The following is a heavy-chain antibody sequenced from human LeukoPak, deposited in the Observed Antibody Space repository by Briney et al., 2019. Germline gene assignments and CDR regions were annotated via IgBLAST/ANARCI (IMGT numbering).Heavy chain of an antibody. Sequence: PGGSLRLSCAASGFIFSNHDMNWVRQAPGKGLEWVSYIGSSSSDIYYSDAVEGRFTISRDNARNSLFLEMNSLSAEATAIYYCARERHSGKWLHTYYFSAMDVWGQGTTVIVS. J-gene: IGHJ6*02. CDR3: ARERHSGKWLHTYYFSAMDV. CDR1: GFIFSNHD. V-gene: IGHV3-21*01. CDR2: IGSSSSDI. D-gene: IGHD3-3*01.